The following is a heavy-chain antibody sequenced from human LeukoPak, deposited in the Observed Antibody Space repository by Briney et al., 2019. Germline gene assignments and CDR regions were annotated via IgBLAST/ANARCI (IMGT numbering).Heavy chain of an antibody. CDR1: EFTFSDYY. CDR2: ISSSGSTM. CDR3: ARVVEYSSSPQAMAFDI. V-gene: IGHV3-11*01. D-gene: IGHD6-6*01. Sequence: GGSLRLSCAASEFTFSDYYMSWIRQAPGKGLEWVSYISSSGSTMYYADSLRGRFTISRDNANNSLYLQMNSLRAEDTAVYYCARVVEYSSSPQAMAFDIWGQGTMVTVSS. J-gene: IGHJ3*02.